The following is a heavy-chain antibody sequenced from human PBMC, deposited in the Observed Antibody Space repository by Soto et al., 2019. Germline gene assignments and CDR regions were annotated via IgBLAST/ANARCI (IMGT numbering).Heavy chain of an antibody. J-gene: IGHJ4*02. CDR2: ISYDGTNR. CDR3: ARESSSTVTTGGGGSAKDY. V-gene: IGHV3-30-3*01. Sequence: QVLLVESGGGVVQPGRSVRLSCAASGLTFSNYAMHWVRQAPGKGLEWVAFISYDGTNRCYPDSVKGRFTISRDNSKNTLYLQMNSLKTEDTAVYYCARESSSTVTTGGGGSAKDYWGQGTLVTVSS. D-gene: IGHD4-17*01. CDR1: GLTFSNYA.